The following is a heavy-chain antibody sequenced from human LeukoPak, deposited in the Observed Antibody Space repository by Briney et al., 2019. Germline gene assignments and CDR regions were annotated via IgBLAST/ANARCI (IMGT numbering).Heavy chain of an antibody. CDR3: ATSSPAAANLGYYYYMDV. J-gene: IGHJ6*03. V-gene: IGHV1-8*01. CDR2: MNPNSGNT. Sequence: ASVKVSCKASGYTFTSYDINWVRQATGQGLEWMGWMNPNSGNTGYAQKFQGRVTMTRNTSISTAYMELSSLRSEDTAVYYCATSSPAAANLGYYYYMDVWGKGTTVTVSS. CDR1: GYTFTSYD. D-gene: IGHD2-2*01.